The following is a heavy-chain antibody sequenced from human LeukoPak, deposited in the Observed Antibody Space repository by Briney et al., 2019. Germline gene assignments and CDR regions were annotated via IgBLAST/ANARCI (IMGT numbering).Heavy chain of an antibody. J-gene: IGHJ4*02. CDR1: GFTFSSYA. CDR2: ISGSGGST. Sequence: GGSLRLSCAASGFTFSSYAMSWVRQAPGKGLEWVSAISGSGGSTYYADSVKGRFTISRDNSKNTLYLQMNSLRAEDTAVYYCAKDEVLLWFGESPSDYWGQGTLVTVPS. CDR3: AKDEVLLWFGESPSDY. V-gene: IGHV3-23*01. D-gene: IGHD3-10*01.